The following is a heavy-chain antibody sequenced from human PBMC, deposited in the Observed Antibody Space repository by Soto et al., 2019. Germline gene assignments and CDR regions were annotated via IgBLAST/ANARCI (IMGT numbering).Heavy chain of an antibody. CDR2: INPHGGST. D-gene: IGHD1-26*01. CDR1: RDTFTSYY. CDR3: ARSSGGNFGIIIEGTNWFAP. Sequence: ASVKVSCKAPRDTFTSYYINWVRQAPGQGLVWMGVINPHGGSTAYAQEFKGRVTFTRDTSASTVYMEVSSLTSEDTAMYYCARSSGGNFGIIIEGTNWFAPWGQGTLVTVSS. V-gene: IGHV1-46*01. J-gene: IGHJ5*02.